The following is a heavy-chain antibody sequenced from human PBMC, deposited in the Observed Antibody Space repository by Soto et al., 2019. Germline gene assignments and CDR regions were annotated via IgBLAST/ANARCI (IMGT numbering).Heavy chain of an antibody. J-gene: IGHJ4*02. Sequence: GGSLRLSCTASGFTFNSYSMNWVRQAPGRGLEWVSSISSSTTHILYADSVKGRFTISRDNGKNSLYLQMNSLRAEDTAVYHCARDLQMATIRGGDYWGQGTQVTVSS. CDR2: ISSSTTHI. CDR1: GFTFNSYS. CDR3: ARDLQMATIRGGDY. V-gene: IGHV3-21*06. D-gene: IGHD5-12*01.